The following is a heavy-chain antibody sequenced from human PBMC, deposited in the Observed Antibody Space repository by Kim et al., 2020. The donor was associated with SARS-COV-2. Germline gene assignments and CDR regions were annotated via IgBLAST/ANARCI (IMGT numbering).Heavy chain of an antibody. CDR1: GFTFSRFA. CDR3: DASDY. Sequence: GGSLRLSCAASGFTFSRFAMSWARQAPGKGLEWVSTISDSGARTHYADSVRVRFTISRDNSKSTLFLQMNNLRVEDTAVYYCDASDYWGQGSLVTVSS. J-gene: IGHJ4*02. V-gene: IGHV3-23*01. CDR2: ISDSGART.